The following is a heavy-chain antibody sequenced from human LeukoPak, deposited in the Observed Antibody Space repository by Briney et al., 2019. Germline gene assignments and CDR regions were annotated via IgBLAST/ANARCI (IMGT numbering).Heavy chain of an antibody. Sequence: PGGSLRLSCAASGFTFSDYYMSWIRQAPGKGLEWVSYISSSGSTIYYADSVKGRFTISRDNAKNSLYLQMNSLRADDTAVYYCARDSGIRSWDAYDIWGQGTMVTVSS. J-gene: IGHJ3*02. V-gene: IGHV3-11*04. CDR3: ARDSGIRSWDAYDI. D-gene: IGHD3-10*01. CDR2: ISSSGSTI. CDR1: GFTFSDYY.